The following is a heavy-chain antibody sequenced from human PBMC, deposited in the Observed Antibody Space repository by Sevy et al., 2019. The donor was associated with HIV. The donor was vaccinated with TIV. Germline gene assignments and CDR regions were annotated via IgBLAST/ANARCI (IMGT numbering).Heavy chain of an antibody. J-gene: IGHJ1*01. Sequence: GGSLRLSCAASGFTFSSYAMHWVRQAPGKGLEWVAVISYDGSNKYDADSVKGRFTISRDNSKNTLYLQMNSLRAEDTAVYYCARPASAYYYDSIIQHWGQGTLVTVSS. D-gene: IGHD3-22*01. CDR1: GFTFSSYA. CDR3: ARPASAYYYDSIIQH. CDR2: ISYDGSNK. V-gene: IGHV3-30-3*01.